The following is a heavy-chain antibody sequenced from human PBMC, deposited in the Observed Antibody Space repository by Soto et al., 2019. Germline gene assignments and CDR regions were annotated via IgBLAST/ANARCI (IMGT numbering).Heavy chain of an antibody. V-gene: IGHV3-23*01. CDR3: AKQRADYGSGADTFYFDS. D-gene: IGHD3-10*01. Sequence: EVQLLESGGGLVQPGGSLRLSCTVSGVTFSNYAMNWVRQAPGKGLEWVSSLSGSGGTTYYADSVKGRFIISRDNSKNPLYLLRNSLGAEDTALYYCAKQRADYGSGADTFYFDSWGQGALVTVSS. CDR2: LSGSGGTT. J-gene: IGHJ4*02. CDR1: GVTFSNYA.